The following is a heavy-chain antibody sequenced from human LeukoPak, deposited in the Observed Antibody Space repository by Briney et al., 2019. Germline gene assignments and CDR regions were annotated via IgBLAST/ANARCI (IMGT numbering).Heavy chain of an antibody. CDR1: GFTFSSYG. CDR3: TRDSGYNAFDI. Sequence: GRSLRLSCAASGFTFSSYGMHWVRQAPGKGLEWVAVISYDGSNKYYADSVKGRFTISRDNSKNTLYLQMNSLRGEDTAVYYCTRDSGYNAFDIWGQGTMVTVSS. CDR2: ISYDGSNK. D-gene: IGHD5-12*01. J-gene: IGHJ3*02. V-gene: IGHV3-30*03.